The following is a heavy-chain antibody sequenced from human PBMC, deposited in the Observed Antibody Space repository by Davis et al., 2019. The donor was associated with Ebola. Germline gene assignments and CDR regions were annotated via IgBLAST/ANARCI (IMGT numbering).Heavy chain of an antibody. V-gene: IGHV4-34*01. D-gene: IGHD1-26*01. Sequence: SETLSLTCAVYGGSFSGYYWSWIRQPPGKGLEWIGEINHSGSTNYNPSLKSRVTISVDTSKNQFSLKLSSVTAADTAVYYCARDGPGRYSMDYWGQGTLVTVSS. J-gene: IGHJ4*02. CDR1: GGSFSGYY. CDR2: INHSGST. CDR3: ARDGPGRYSMDY.